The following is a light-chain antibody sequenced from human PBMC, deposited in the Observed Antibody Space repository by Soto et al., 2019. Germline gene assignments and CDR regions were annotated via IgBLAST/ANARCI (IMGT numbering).Light chain of an antibody. Sequence: QSVLTQPPSVSWAPGQRVTISCTWSSSNIGAGYDVHWYQQLPGTAPKLLIYGNSNRPSGVPDRFSGSKSGTSASLAITGLQSEDEADYYCQSYDSSLSGVVFGGGTKVTVL. CDR1: SSNIGAGYD. CDR2: GNS. V-gene: IGLV1-40*01. CDR3: QSYDSSLSGVV. J-gene: IGLJ2*01.